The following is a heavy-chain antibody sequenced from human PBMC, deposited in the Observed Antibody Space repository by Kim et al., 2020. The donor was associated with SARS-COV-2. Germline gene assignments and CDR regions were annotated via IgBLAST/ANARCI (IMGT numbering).Heavy chain of an antibody. CDR3: AKDGAARSYYYYYMDV. J-gene: IGHJ6*03. CDR1: GFTFSSYA. CDR2: ISGSGGST. D-gene: IGHD6-6*01. Sequence: GGSLRLSCAASGFTFSSYAMSWVRQAPGKGLEWVSAISGSGGSTYYADSVKGRFTISRDNSKNTLYLQMNSLRAEDTAVYYCAKDGAARSYYYYYMDVWGKGTTVTVSS. V-gene: IGHV3-23*01.